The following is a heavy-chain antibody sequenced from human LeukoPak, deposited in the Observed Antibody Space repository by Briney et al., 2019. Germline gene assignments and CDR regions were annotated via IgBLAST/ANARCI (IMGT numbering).Heavy chain of an antibody. Sequence: GGSLRLSCAASGFTFSTDVMIWVRQAPGKGLEWVSAIDDDGGSTDYADSVRGRFTISRDNSKNTLFLQMNRLRADDTALYYCARRVGGTPDYWGRGTLVTVSS. D-gene: IGHD6-19*01. CDR2: IDDDGGST. J-gene: IGHJ4*02. CDR1: GFTFSTDV. V-gene: IGHV3-23*01. CDR3: ARRVGGTPDY.